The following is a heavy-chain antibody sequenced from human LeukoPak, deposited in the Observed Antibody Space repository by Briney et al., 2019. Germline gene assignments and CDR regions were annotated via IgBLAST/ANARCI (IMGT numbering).Heavy chain of an antibody. Sequence: PGGSLRLSCAASGFTFSSYGMHWVRQAPGKGLEWVAFIRYDGSNKYYADSVKGRFTISRDNSKNTLYLQMNSLRAEDTAVYYCARTRGGRVYAIRGYYFDYWGQGTLVTVSS. D-gene: IGHD2-8*01. V-gene: IGHV3-30*02. J-gene: IGHJ4*02. CDR1: GFTFSSYG. CDR3: ARTRGGRVYAIRGYYFDY. CDR2: IRYDGSNK.